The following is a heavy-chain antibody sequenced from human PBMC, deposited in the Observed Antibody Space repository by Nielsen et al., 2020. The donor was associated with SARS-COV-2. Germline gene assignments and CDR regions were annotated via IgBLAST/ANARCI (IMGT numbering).Heavy chain of an antibody. CDR2: IYTSGST. J-gene: IGHJ6*02. CDR1: GGSISSGSYY. Sequence: SETLSLTCTVSGGSISSGSYYWSWLRQPAGKGLEWIGRIYTSGSTNYNPSLKSRVTISVDTSKNQFSLKLSSVTAADTAVYYCARVSPMVRGVRWSMDVWGQGTTVTVSS. D-gene: IGHD3-10*01. V-gene: IGHV4-61*02. CDR3: ARVSPMVRGVRWSMDV.